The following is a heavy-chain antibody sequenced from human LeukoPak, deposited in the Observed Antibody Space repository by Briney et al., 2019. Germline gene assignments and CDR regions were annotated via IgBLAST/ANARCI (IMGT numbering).Heavy chain of an antibody. CDR1: GFTFSSYS. Sequence: KPGGSLRLSCAASGFTFSSYSMNWVRQAPGKGLEWVSSISSSSSYIYYADSVKGRFTISRDNAKNSLYLQMNSLRAEDTAVYYYARGLPNDYSNYVGDYWGQGTLVTVSS. CDR2: ISSSSSYI. J-gene: IGHJ4*02. D-gene: IGHD4-11*01. V-gene: IGHV3-21*01. CDR3: ARGLPNDYSNYVGDY.